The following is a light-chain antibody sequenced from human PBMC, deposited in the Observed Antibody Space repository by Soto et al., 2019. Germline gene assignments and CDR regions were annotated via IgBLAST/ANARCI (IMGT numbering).Light chain of an antibody. Sequence: EIVMTQSPDTLSVSPGERATLTCRAGQGVTTNFAWYQQKSGQSPRLLIYDVSNRATGIPGRFSGRGSGTDFSLTISSLEAEDFAIYYCQQRSDWPSAFGGGTRVEIK. CDR2: DVS. CDR3: QQRSDWPSA. CDR1: QGVTTN. J-gene: IGKJ4*01. V-gene: IGKV3-11*01.